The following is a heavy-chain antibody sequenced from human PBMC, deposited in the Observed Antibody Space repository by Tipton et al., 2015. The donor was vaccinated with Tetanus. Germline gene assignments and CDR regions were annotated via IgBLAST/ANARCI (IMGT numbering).Heavy chain of an antibody. Sequence: GLVKPSETLSLTCTVSGGSITYFYWSWIRQPPGKGLEWIGYIYYSGSTNYNPSLKSRVTISVDTSKNQFSLKLSSVTAADTAVYYCARDPSGGVRYFDYWGQGTLVTVSS. D-gene: IGHD2-8*01. V-gene: IGHV4-59*01. CDR2: IYYSGST. CDR1: GGSITYFY. CDR3: ARDPSGGVRYFDY. J-gene: IGHJ4*02.